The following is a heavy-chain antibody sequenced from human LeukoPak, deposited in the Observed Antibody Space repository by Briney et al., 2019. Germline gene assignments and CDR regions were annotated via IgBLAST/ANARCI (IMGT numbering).Heavy chain of an antibody. D-gene: IGHD6-13*01. J-gene: IGHJ5*02. CDR1: GGSFSGYY. V-gene: IGHV4-34*01. Sequence: PSETLSLTCAVYGGSFSGYYWSWIRQPPGKGLEWIGEINHSGSTNYNPSLKSRVTISVDTSKNQFSLKLSSVTAADTAVYYCARAAQGISSLNWFDHWGQGTLVTVSS. CDR3: ARAAQGISSLNWFDH. CDR2: INHSGST.